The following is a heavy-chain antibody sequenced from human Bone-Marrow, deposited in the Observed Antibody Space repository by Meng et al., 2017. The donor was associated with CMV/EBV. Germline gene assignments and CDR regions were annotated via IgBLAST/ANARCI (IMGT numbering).Heavy chain of an antibody. CDR2: IHPHRGDT. D-gene: IGHD7-27*01. CDR3: ARDNNWGPDY. J-gene: IGHJ4*02. Sequence: ASVKVSCKASAYTFTAHYFHWVRQAPGQGLEWMGWIHPHRGDTNYAQQFQGRVTLTRDTSINTGYMELTRLKSDDTAVYYCARDNNWGPDYWGQGTLVTVSS. V-gene: IGHV1-2*02. CDR1: AYTFTAHY.